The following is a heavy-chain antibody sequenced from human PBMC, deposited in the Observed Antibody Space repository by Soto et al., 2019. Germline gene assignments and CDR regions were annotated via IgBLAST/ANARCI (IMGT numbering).Heavy chain of an antibody. J-gene: IGHJ4*02. D-gene: IGHD3-9*01. CDR3: ARTTFYDISTAYYSLLGY. Sequence: QVQLQESGPGLVKPSQTLTLTCTVCGGSISSGSFYWRWIRQHPGKALEWIGPISDCGSSYYNPSLESLVTISVDTSKNQFSLKMSAVPDAQTAVYFWARTTFYDISTAYYSLLGYWGQGNLVTVSS. V-gene: IGHV4-31*01. CDR1: GGSISSGSFY. CDR2: ISDCGSS.